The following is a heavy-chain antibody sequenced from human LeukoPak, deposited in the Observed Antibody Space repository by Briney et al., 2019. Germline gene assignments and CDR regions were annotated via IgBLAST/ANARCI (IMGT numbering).Heavy chain of an antibody. CDR3: ARGTVSGQDYYYMDV. CDR1: GYTFNSYG. V-gene: IGHV1-18*01. CDR2: ISANSGKT. J-gene: IGHJ6*03. D-gene: IGHD2-15*01. Sequence: ASVKVSCKASGYTFNSYGINWVRQAPGQGLEWGGGISANSGKTNYVQKLQGRVTMTIDTSTSTVYMELRSLRSDDTAVYYCARGTVSGQDYYYMDVWGKGTTVTVSS.